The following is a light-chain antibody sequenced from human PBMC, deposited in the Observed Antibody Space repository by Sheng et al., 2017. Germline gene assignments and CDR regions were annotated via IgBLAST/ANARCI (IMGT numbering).Light chain of an antibody. J-gene: IGLJ2*01. V-gene: IGLV3-1*01. Sequence: SYELTQPPSVSVSPGQTASITCSGDKLGDKYACWYQQKPGQSPVLVIYQDSKRPSGIPDRFSGSKSGNTASLTVSGLQAEDEADYYCSSYAGSNNFVAFGGGTKLTVL. CDR1: KLGDKY. CDR2: QDS. CDR3: SSYAGSNNFVA.